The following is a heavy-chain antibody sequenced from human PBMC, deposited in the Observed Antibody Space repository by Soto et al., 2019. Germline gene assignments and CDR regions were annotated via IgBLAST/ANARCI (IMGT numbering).Heavy chain of an antibody. CDR1: GFTFNSYT. CDR3: AGARVYATGPLDF. D-gene: IGHD6-13*01. J-gene: IGHJ4*02. V-gene: IGHV3-21*06. CDR2: ISSSSDYI. Sequence: GGSLRLSCAASGFTFNSYTMNWVRQAPGKGLEWVSSISSSSDYIYYADSMKGRVTISRDNAKNSLFLDMNSLTGEDTAVYYCAGARVYATGPLDFWGQGTLVTVSS.